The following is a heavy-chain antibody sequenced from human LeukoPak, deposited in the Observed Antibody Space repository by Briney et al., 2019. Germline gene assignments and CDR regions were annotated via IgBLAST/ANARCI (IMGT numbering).Heavy chain of an antibody. CDR3: ARRQESYDSSGYQKPRAEYSQH. Sequence: ASVKVSCKASGYTFASYDINWVRQATGQGLEWMGWMNPNSGNTGYAQKFQGRVTMTRNTSTSTAYMELSSLRSEDTAVYYCARRQESYDSSGYQKPRAEYSQHWGQGTLATVSS. CDR1: GYTFASYD. V-gene: IGHV1-8*01. D-gene: IGHD3-22*01. J-gene: IGHJ1*01. CDR2: MNPNSGNT.